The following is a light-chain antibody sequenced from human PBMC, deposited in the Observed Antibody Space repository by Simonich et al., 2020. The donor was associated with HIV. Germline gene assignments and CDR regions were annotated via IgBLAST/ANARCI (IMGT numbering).Light chain of an antibody. CDR1: QNVLSSSNNKNY. CDR2: WAS. CDR3: QQYYSTPLT. Sequence: DIVMTQSPDSLAVSLGERATINSKSSQNVLSSSNNKNYSAWYQQKPGQPPKLLIYWASTRESGVPDRFSGSGSGTDFTLTISSLQAEDVAVYYCQQYYSTPLTFGGGTKVEIK. J-gene: IGKJ4*01. V-gene: IGKV4-1*01.